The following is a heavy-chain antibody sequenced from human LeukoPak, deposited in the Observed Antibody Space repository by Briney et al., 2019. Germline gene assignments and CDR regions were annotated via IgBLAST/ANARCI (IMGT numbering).Heavy chain of an antibody. CDR3: TRDPRV. CDR2: YEPKEGER. V-gene: IGHV1-24*01. CDR1: GYTLSELS. Sequence: ASVKVSCKVSGYTLSELSMHWVRQAPGKGLEWMGSYEPKEGERVNAQKFQGRVTMTEDTSTDTVYMELSSLRPDDTAVYYCTRDPRVWGQGTMVTVSS. J-gene: IGHJ3*01.